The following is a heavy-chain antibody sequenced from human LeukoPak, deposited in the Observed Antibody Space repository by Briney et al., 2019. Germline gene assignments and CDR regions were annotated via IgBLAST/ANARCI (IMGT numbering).Heavy chain of an antibody. J-gene: IGHJ3*02. CDR1: GYSISSGYY. D-gene: IGHD4/OR15-4a*01. V-gene: IGHV4-38-2*02. CDR3: ARPGATSMALDI. Sequence: SETLSLTCTVSGYSISSGYYWGWIRQPPGKGLEWIGSIYYSGSTYYNPSLKSRVTISVDTSKNQFSLKLSSVTAADTAVYYCARPGATSMALDIWGQGTMVTVSS. CDR2: IYYSGST.